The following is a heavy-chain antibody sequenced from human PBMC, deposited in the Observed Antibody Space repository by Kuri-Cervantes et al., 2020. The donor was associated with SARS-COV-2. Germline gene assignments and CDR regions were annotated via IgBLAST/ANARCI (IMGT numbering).Heavy chain of an antibody. CDR1: GGSFSGYY. J-gene: IGHJ4*02. Sequence: ESLKISCAVYGGSFSGYYWSWIRQPPGKGLEWIGEINHSGSTNYNPSLKSRVTITVDTSKNQFSLKLSSVNAADTAVYYCARWTSTYYYDSSGYAYWGQGTLVTVSS. V-gene: IGHV4-34*01. D-gene: IGHD3-22*01. CDR3: ARWTSTYYYDSSGYAY. CDR2: INHSGST.